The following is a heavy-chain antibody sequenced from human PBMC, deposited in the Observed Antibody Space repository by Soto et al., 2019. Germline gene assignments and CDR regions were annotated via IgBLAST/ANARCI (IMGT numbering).Heavy chain of an antibody. V-gene: IGHV3-7*04. D-gene: IGHD6-19*01. Sequence: EVQLVESGGGLVQAGGSLRLSCAASGITFSDHWMSWVRQAPGKGLEWVANIKQDGSEKYYVDSVKGRFTISRDNAKNSLYLQMNSLRAEDTAVYYCAREKTKQWLMRQFVFDMWGQGTVVTVSS. J-gene: IGHJ3*02. CDR2: IKQDGSEK. CDR1: GITFSDHW. CDR3: AREKTKQWLMRQFVFDM.